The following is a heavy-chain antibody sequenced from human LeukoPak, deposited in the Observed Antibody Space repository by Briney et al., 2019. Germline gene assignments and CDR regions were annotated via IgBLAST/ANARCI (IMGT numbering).Heavy chain of an antibody. D-gene: IGHD3-16*01. CDR1: GFTFSSHG. J-gene: IGHJ1*01. CDR2: SSSIGGRT. CDR3: AKDDAWGRFYH. Sequence: GGSLRLSCAASGFTFSSHGMNWVRQAPGKGLEWVSGSSSIGGRTYYADSVKGRFTVTRENSRNTLHLQMNSLRVEDTGVYYCAKDDAWGRFYHWGQGTLVTVSS. V-gene: IGHV3-23*01.